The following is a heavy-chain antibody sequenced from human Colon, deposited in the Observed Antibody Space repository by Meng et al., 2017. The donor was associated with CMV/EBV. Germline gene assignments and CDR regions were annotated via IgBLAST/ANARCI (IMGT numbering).Heavy chain of an antibody. D-gene: IGHD5-18*01. Sequence: GGSLRLSCEASGFTFNTYSMNWVRQAPGKGLEWVSYISSSSDTILYTDSVKGRFTISRDNAKNSLYLQMNSLRVEDTAVYYCARDQGQYTNYVYYWGQGTQVTVSS. CDR2: ISSSSDTI. J-gene: IGHJ4*02. V-gene: IGHV3-48*04. CDR3: ARDQGQYTNYVYY. CDR1: GFTFNTYS.